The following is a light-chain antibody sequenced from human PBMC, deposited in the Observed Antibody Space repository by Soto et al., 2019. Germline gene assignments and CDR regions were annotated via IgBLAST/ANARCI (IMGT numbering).Light chain of an antibody. J-gene: IGLJ1*01. Sequence: SVLTQSPSASVTPCQRVSISCSGGASTIGRNYVYWYQHLPGTAPNPLLYRNSHRPSGVPDRFSGSKSGTSASLAISGLRSEDEADYYCAAWDDNLSGFYVFGDGTKVTVL. CDR3: AAWDDNLSGFYV. CDR2: RNS. V-gene: IGLV1-47*01. CDR1: ASTIGRNY.